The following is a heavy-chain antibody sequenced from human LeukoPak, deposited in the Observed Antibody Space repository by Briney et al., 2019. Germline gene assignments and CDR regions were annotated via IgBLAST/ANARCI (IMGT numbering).Heavy chain of an antibody. CDR1: GFTVSSNY. CDR3: ARHPDGSLSLDY. Sequence: GGSLRLSCAASGFTVSSNYMSWVRQAPGKGLEWVSVIYSGGSTYYADSVTGRFTISRNNAKKSLHLQMNSLRAEDTAVYYCARHPDGSLSLDYWGQGTLVTVSS. CDR2: IYSGGST. J-gene: IGHJ4*02. D-gene: IGHD1-26*01. V-gene: IGHV3-53*01.